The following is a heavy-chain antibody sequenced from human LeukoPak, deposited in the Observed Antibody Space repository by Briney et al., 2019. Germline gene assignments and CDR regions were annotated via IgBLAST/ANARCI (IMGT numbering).Heavy chain of an antibody. V-gene: IGHV1-2*02. Sequence: AASVKVSCKASGYTFTGYYMHWVRQAPRQGLEWMGWINPNSGGTNYAQKFQGRVTMTRDTSISTAYMELSRLRSDDTAVYYCARDGGYYDFWRARGKGAFDIWGQGTMVTVSS. J-gene: IGHJ3*02. CDR1: GYTFTGYY. CDR2: INPNSGGT. D-gene: IGHD3-3*01. CDR3: ARDGGYYDFWRARGKGAFDI.